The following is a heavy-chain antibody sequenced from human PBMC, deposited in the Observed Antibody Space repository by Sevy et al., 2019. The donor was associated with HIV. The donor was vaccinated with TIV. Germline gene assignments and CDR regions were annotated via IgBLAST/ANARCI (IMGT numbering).Heavy chain of an antibody. CDR3: TTDCCGDYGATSDYYYYYMDV. Sequence: GGSLRLSCAASGFTFSNAWMSWVRQAPGKGLEWVGRIKSKTDGGTTDYAAPVKGRFTISRDDSKNTLYLQMNSLKTEDTAVYYCTTDCCGDYGATSDYYYYYMDVWGKGTTVTVSS. CDR2: IKSKTDGGTT. J-gene: IGHJ6*03. V-gene: IGHV3-15*01. CDR1: GFTFSNAW. D-gene: IGHD4-17*01.